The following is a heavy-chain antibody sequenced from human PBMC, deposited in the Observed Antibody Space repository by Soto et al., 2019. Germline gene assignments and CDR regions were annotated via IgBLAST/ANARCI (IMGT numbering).Heavy chain of an antibody. D-gene: IGHD3-3*01. CDR2: IYYSGST. V-gene: IGHV4-39*01. CDR3: ARLGYDFWSGYYNLWFDP. Sequence: KTSETRSLTWTVSGGSISSSIYYWVWIRQPPGKGLEWIGSIYYSGSTYYNPSLKSRVTISVDTSKNQFSLKLSSVTAADTAVYYCARLGYDFWSGYYNLWFDPWGQGTLVTVSS. CDR1: GGSISSSIYY. J-gene: IGHJ5*02.